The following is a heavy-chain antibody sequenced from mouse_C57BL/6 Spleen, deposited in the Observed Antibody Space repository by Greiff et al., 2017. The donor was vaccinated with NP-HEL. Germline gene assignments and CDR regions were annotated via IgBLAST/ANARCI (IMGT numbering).Heavy chain of an antibody. CDR2: IYPRSGNT. CDR3: ARVTGTSEAWFAD. J-gene: IGHJ3*01. D-gene: IGHD4-1*01. CDR1: GYTFTSYG. V-gene: IGHV1-81*01. Sequence: QVQLQQSGAELARPGASVKLSCKASGYTFTSYGISWVKQRTGQGLEWIGEIYPRSGNTYYNEKFKGKATLTADKSSSTAYMELRSLTSEDSAVYFCARVTGTSEAWFADWGQGTLVTVSA.